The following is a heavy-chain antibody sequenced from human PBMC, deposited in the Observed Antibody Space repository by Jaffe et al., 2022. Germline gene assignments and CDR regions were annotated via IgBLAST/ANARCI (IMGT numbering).Heavy chain of an antibody. D-gene: IGHD3-9*01. CDR2: IIPILGIA. V-gene: IGHV1-69*02. CDR3: ARGSNYDILTGYRLGYYMDV. Sequence: QVQLVQSGAEVKKPGSSVKVSCKASGGTFSSYTISWVRQAPGQGLEWMGRIIPILGIANYAQKFQGRVTITADKSTSTAYMELSSLRSEDTAVYYCARGSNYDILTGYRLGYYMDVWGKGTTVTVSS. CDR1: GGTFSSYT. J-gene: IGHJ6*03.